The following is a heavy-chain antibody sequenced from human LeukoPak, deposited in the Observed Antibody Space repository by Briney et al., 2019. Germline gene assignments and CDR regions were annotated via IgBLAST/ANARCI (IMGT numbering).Heavy chain of an antibody. V-gene: IGHV4-4*07. CDR2: IYTSGST. D-gene: IGHD3-10*01. CDR3: ARYNMVRGVIYYYYYMDV. Sequence: SETLSLTCTVSGGSISSYYWSWIRQPAGKGLEWIGRIYTSGSTTYNPSLKSRVTMSVDTSKNQFSLKLSSVTAADTAVYYCARYNMVRGVIYYYYYMDVWGKGTTVTVSS. CDR1: GGSISSYY. J-gene: IGHJ6*03.